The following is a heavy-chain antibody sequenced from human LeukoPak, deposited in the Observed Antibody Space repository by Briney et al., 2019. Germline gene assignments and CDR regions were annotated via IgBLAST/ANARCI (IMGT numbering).Heavy chain of an antibody. D-gene: IGHD3-9*01. Sequence: PGGSLRLSCAASGFTFSSYAMSWVRQAPGKGLEWVSAISGSGGSTYYADSVKGRFTISRDNSKNTLYLQMNSLRAEDTAVYYCAKDPSKYYDILTGYFNYWGQGTLVTVSS. V-gene: IGHV3-23*01. CDR1: GFTFSSYA. J-gene: IGHJ4*02. CDR3: AKDPSKYYDILTGYFNY. CDR2: ISGSGGST.